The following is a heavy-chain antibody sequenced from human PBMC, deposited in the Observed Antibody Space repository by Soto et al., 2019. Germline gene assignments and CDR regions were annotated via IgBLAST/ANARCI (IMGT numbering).Heavy chain of an antibody. CDR3: ARDRGYCTGGSCYFAYDFDQ. CDR2: INAGNGNT. D-gene: IGHD2-15*01. V-gene: IGHV1-3*01. Sequence: QVQLVQSGAEVKTPGASVKVSCKASGYTFTTYAMHWVRQAPGQRLEWMGWINAGNGNTTYSQKFQGRVTITRDTSASKAYKELSSLRSEDTAVYYCARDRGYCTGGSCYFAYDFDQWGQGTLVTVSS. CDR1: GYTFTTYA. J-gene: IGHJ4*02.